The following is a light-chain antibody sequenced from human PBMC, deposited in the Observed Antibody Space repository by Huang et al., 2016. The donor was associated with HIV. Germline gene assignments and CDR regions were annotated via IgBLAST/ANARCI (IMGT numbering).Light chain of an antibody. CDR2: GAS. J-gene: IGKJ4*01. CDR1: QSVTSDY. CDR3: QQYGSSLGT. V-gene: IGKV3-20*01. Sequence: EIVLTQSPGTLSLSPGERATLSCWASQSVTSDYVAWYQQKPGQAPRLLIYGASSGSGTYFTLTISRLEPGDFAVYYCQQYGSSLGTFGGGTEVEIK.